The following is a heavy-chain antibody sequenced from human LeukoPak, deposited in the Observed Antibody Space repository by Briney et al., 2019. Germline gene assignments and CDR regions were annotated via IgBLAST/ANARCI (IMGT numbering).Heavy chain of an antibody. Sequence: PSQTLSLTCTVSGGSISSGGYYWSWIRQHPGKGLEWIGYIYYSGSTYYNPSLKSRVTISVDTSKNQFSLKLSSVTAADTAVYYCARNVCYYDSSGYYPGRWFDPWGQGTLVTVSS. J-gene: IGHJ5*02. CDR2: IYYSGST. CDR1: GGSISSGGYY. D-gene: IGHD3-22*01. V-gene: IGHV4-31*03. CDR3: ARNVCYYDSSGYYPGRWFDP.